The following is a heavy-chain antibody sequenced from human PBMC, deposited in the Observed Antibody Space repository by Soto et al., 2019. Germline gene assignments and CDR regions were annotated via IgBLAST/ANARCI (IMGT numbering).Heavy chain of an antibody. CDR3: AKDFNDFWSGYDY. Sequence: GGSLRLSCAASGFTFDDYAMHWVRQAPGKGLEWVSGISWNSGSIGYADSVKGRFTISRDNAKNSLYLQMNSLRAEDTALYYCAKDFNDFWSGYDYWGQGTLVTVSS. V-gene: IGHV3-9*01. CDR2: ISWNSGSI. D-gene: IGHD3-3*01. CDR1: GFTFDDYA. J-gene: IGHJ4*02.